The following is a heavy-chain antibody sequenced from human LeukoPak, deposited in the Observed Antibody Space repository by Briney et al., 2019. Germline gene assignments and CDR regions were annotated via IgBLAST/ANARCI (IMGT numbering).Heavy chain of an antibody. CDR1: GFTFSNYA. Sequence: GGSLRLSCAASGFTFSNYAMTWVRQAPGKGLEWVSVISATGGNTYYADSVKGRFTISRDNSKNTLYLQMNNLRAEDTAVYYCAREMDYWGQGTLVTVSS. CDR2: ISATGGNT. CDR3: AREMDY. V-gene: IGHV3-23*01. J-gene: IGHJ4*02.